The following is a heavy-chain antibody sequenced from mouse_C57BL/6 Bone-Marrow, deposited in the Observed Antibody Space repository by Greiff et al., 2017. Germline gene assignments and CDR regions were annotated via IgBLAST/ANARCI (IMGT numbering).Heavy chain of an antibody. D-gene: IGHD1-1*01. CDR1: GYAFSSSW. CDR3: ATYYYGSSYGY. CDR2: IYPGDGDT. Sequence: SGPELVKPGASVKISCKASGYAFSSSWMNWVKQRPGKGLEWIGRIYPGDGDTNYNGKFKGKATLTADKSSSTAYMQLSSLTSEDSAVYFCATYYYGSSYGYWGQGTTLTVSS. V-gene: IGHV1-82*01. J-gene: IGHJ2*01.